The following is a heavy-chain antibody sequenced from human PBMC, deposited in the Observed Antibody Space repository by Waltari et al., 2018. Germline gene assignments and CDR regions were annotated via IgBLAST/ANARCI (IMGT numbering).Heavy chain of an antibody. Sequence: QVQLQESGPGLVKPSQTLSLTCTVSGGSISSGGYYWSWIRQHPGKGLEWIGYIYYSGSTYYNPSLKSRVTISVDTSKNQFSLKLSSVTAADTAVYYGARNHYDILTGYRHDAFDIWGQGTMVTVSS. CDR2: IYYSGST. J-gene: IGHJ3*02. CDR1: GGSISSGGYY. D-gene: IGHD3-9*01. V-gene: IGHV4-31*03. CDR3: ARNHYDILTGYRHDAFDI.